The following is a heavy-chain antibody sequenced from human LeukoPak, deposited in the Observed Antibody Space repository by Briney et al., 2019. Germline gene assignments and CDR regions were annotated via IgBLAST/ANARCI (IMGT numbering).Heavy chain of an antibody. D-gene: IGHD2-21*02. J-gene: IGHJ5*02. CDR1: GGSITGHY. CDR3: ARVFRGVVTSNWFDP. V-gene: IGHV4-59*11. Sequence: SETLSLTCTVSGGSITGHYWTWIRQSPGKGLEWIGFVYDNGNTNYNSSLQSRVTMSVDTSTNQLSLKMTSVTAADTAIYYCARVFRGVVTSNWFDPGGQGTLVTVSS. CDR2: VYDNGNT.